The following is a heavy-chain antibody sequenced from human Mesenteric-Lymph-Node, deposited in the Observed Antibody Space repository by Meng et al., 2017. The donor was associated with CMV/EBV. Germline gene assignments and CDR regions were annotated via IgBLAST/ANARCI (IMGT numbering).Heavy chain of an antibody. Sequence: SGFLFNNYGMDWIRQAPGKGVEWVAAIWDDGSNKYYADFVKGRFTISRDNSQNTVYLQMNSLRAEDTAVYYCAREFSGDFVSWFGPWGQGTLVTVSS. J-gene: IGHJ5*02. D-gene: IGHD4-17*01. V-gene: IGHV3-33*01. CDR3: AREFSGDFVSWFGP. CDR1: GFLFNNYG. CDR2: IWDDGSNK.